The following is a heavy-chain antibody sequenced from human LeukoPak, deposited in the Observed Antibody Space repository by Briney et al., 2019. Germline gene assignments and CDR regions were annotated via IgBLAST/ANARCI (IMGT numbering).Heavy chain of an antibody. CDR3: AKTRSSPSWFDP. CDR2: IYTNGGI. J-gene: IGHJ5*02. Sequence: PSEALSLTCTVSGGSIISSYWSWIRQPAGKGLEWIGRIYTNGGINYNPSLKSRVTISLDKSQNQLSLRLSSVTAADTAVYYCAKTRSSPSWFDPSGQGTLVTVSS. CDR1: GGSIISSY. V-gene: IGHV4-4*07.